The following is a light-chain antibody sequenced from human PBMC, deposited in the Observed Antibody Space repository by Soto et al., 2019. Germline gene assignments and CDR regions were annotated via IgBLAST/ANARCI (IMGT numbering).Light chain of an antibody. Sequence: EIVLTQSPGTLSWSAGERATLSCRASQSVSSSYLVWYQQKPGQAPRLLIYSTSSRATGIPDRFSGSWYGTDFTLTISRLETEDFAVYYCQQYGDSPWTFGQGTKVDIK. CDR2: STS. CDR3: QQYGDSPWT. CDR1: QSVSSSY. J-gene: IGKJ1*01. V-gene: IGKV3-20*01.